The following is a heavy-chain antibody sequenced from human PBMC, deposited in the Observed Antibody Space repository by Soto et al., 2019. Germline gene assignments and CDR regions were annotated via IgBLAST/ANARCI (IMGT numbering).Heavy chain of an antibody. Sequence: GGYLRLSCAASGFTFSSYSMNWVRQAPGKGLEWVSSISSSSSYIYYADSVKGRFTISRDNAKNLLYLQMNSLRAEDTAVYYCARVTHDYGGNSLYWGQGTLVTVSS. J-gene: IGHJ4*02. D-gene: IGHD4-17*01. V-gene: IGHV3-21*01. CDR3: ARVTHDYGGNSLY. CDR1: GFTFSSYS. CDR2: ISSSSSYI.